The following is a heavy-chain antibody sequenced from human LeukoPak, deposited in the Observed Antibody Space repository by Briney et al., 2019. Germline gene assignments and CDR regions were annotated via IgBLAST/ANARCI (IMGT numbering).Heavy chain of an antibody. CDR2: IWYDGSNK. CDR3: AQGAVAGQFDY. CDR1: GFTFSSYG. D-gene: IGHD6-19*01. J-gene: IGHJ4*02. V-gene: IGHV3-33*01. Sequence: PGRSLRLSCAASGFTFSSYGMHWVRQAPGKGLEWVAVIWYDGSNKYYADSVKGRFTISRDSSENTLYLQMNSLRAEDTAVYYCAQGAVAGQFDYWGQGTLVTVSS.